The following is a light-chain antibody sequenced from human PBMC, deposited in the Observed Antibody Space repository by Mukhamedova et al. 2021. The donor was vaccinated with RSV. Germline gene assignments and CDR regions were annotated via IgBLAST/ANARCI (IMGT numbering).Light chain of an antibody. J-gene: IGLJ2*01. Sequence: LLIYGNSNRPSGVPDRFSGSKSGTSASLAITGLQAEDEADYYCQSYDSSPRVFGGGTKLTAL. CDR2: GNS. CDR3: QSYDSSPRV. V-gene: IGLV1-40*01.